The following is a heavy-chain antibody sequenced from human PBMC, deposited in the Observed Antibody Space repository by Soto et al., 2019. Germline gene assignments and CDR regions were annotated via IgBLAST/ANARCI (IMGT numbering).Heavy chain of an antibody. V-gene: IGHV4-39*01. CDR2: IYYSGST. CDR3: AGGVIIDLWYYGMDV. Sequence: SETLSLTCTVSGGSISSSSYYWGWIRQPPGKGLEWIGSIYYSGSTYYNPSLKSRVTISVDTSKNQFSLKLSSVTAADTAVYYCAGGVIIDLWYYGMDVWGQGTTVTVSS. CDR1: GGSISSSSYY. D-gene: IGHD3-10*01. J-gene: IGHJ6*02.